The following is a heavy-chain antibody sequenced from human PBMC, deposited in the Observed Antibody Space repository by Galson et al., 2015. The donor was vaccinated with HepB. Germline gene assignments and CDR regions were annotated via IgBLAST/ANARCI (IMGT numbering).Heavy chain of an antibody. V-gene: IGHV1-18*01. CDR2: ISPYNRDT. CDR1: GYTFSSYS. Sequence: SVKVSCKASGYTFSSYSITWVRQAPGQRLEWVGWISPYNRDTNYARKLQGRVTMTTDTSTNTAYMELRSLRSDDTAVYYCARGALVVVVNSTQNNWFDPWGQGTPVTVSS. D-gene: IGHD2-15*01. CDR3: ARGALVVVVNSTQNNWFDP. J-gene: IGHJ5*02.